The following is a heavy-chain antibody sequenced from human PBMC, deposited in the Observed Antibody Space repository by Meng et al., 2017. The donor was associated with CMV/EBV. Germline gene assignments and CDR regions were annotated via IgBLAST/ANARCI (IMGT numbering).Heavy chain of an antibody. CDR3: TTAPKGLSYFDH. J-gene: IGHJ4*02. V-gene: IGHV1-69*02. D-gene: IGHD5/OR15-5a*01. Sequence: CKATGDTYSNYCIRRVPQAPRQGLEWMERSIPILGVTKHAQKFQGRATVTADNSTSTAYMELSSLESDVTAMYCCTTAPKGLSYFDHWGQGTLVTVSS. CDR1: GDTYSNYC. CDR2: SIPILGVT.